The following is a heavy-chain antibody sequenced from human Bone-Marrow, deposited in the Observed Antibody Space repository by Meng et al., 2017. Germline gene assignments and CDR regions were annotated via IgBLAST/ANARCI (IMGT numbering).Heavy chain of an antibody. V-gene: IGHV3-33*01. CDR2: IWYDGSNE. Sequence: GESLKISCAASGFTFSNFGMHWVRQAPGKGLEWVSVIWYDGSNEYYADSVKGRFTISRDNSKNTLYLQMNSLRAEDTAVYYCARTNYYGSGSYLDYWGQGTLVTVSS. J-gene: IGHJ4*02. CDR3: ARTNYYGSGSYLDY. D-gene: IGHD3-10*01. CDR1: GFTFSNFG.